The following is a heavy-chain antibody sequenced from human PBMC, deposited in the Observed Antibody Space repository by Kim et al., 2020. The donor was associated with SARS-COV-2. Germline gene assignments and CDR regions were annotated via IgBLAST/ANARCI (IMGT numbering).Heavy chain of an antibody. CDR1: GYTFATYG. J-gene: IGHJ4*02. D-gene: IGHD2-2*01. Sequence: ASVKVSCEASGYTFATYGITWLRQAPGQGLEWVGWISPYNGYTDYGQNVQGRVAMTTDTSAAYMELRSLRSDDPGIYYCARDGEYCGGTSCTYFDNWGQG. CDR2: ISPYNGYT. V-gene: IGHV1-18*01. CDR3: ARDGEYCGGTSCTYFDN.